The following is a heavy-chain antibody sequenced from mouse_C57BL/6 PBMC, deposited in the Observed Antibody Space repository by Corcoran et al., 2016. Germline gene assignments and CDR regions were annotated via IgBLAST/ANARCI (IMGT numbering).Heavy chain of an antibody. CDR2: INTYSGVP. CDR1: GYTFTTYG. J-gene: IGHJ1*03. V-gene: IGHV9-3*01. CDR3: VRDSNWYCDV. Sequence: QIQLVQSGPELKKPGETVKISCKASGYTFTTYGMSWVKQAPGKGLKWMGWINTYSGVPTYADDFKGRFAFSLETSASTAYLQINNLKNEDTATYFCVRDSNWYCDVWGTGTTVTVS.